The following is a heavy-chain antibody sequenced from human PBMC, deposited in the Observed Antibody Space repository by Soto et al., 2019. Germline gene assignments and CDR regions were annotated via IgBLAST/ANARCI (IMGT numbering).Heavy chain of an antibody. J-gene: IGHJ5*02. CDR3: ARERSRPTSRGYVNGFDP. V-gene: IGHV1-18*01. CDR2: ISAYNGNT. Sequence: ASVKVSCKASGYTFTSYGISWVRQAPGQGLEWMGWISAYNGNTKYSQKFQGRVTITRDTSASTAYMELSSLRSEDTAVYYCARERSRPTSRGYVNGFDPWGQGTLVTGSS. D-gene: IGHD3-22*01. CDR1: GYTFTSYG.